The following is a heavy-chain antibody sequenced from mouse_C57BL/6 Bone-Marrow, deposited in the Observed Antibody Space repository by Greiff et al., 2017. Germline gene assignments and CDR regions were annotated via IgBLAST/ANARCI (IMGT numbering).Heavy chain of an antibody. J-gene: IGHJ2*01. D-gene: IGHD1-1*01. CDR2: ISSGGDYI. CDR3: TRSFITTVVGHFDY. CDR1: GFTFSSYA. V-gene: IGHV5-9-1*02. Sequence: VTLVESGEGLVKPGGSLTLSCAASGFTFSSYAMSWVRQTPEKRLEWVAYISSGGDYIYYADTVKGRFTISRDNARNTLYLQMSSLNAEDTAMYYCTRSFITTVVGHFDYWGQGTTLTVSS.